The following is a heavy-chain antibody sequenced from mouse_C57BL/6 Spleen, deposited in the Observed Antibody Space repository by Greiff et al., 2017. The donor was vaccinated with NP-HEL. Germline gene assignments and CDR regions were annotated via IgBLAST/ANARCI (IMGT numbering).Heavy chain of an antibody. V-gene: IGHV5-6*02. CDR2: ISSGGSYT. CDR1: GFTFSSYG. CDR3: ARRWLPIYYAMDY. J-gene: IGHJ4*01. D-gene: IGHD2-2*01. Sequence: EVKLVESGGDLVKPGGSLKLSCAASGFTFSSYGMSWVRQTPDKRLEWVATISSGGSYTYYPDSVKGRFTISRDNAKNTLYLQMSSLKSEDTAMYYCARRWLPIYYAMDYWGQGTSVTVSS.